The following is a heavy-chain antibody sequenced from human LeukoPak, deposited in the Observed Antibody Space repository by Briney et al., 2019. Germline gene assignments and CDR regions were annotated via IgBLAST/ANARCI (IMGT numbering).Heavy chain of an antibody. CDR2: IWYDGTNK. CDR3: AKSVVYGSGNYYNFDY. Sequence: GGSLRLSCAASGFTFSSYGMHWVRQAPSKGLEWVAVIWYDGTNKNYADSVKGRFTISRDNSKDTLYLQMNSLRAEDTAVYYCAKSVVYGSGNYYNFDYWGRGTLVTVSS. V-gene: IGHV3-33*06. D-gene: IGHD3-10*01. CDR1: GFTFSSYG. J-gene: IGHJ4*02.